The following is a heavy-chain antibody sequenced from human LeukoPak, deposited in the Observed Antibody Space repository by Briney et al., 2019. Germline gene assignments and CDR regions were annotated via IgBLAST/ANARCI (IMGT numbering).Heavy chain of an antibody. CDR2: IIPIFGTA. J-gene: IGHJ6*03. CDR1: GGTLSSYA. Sequence: SVKVSCKASGGTLSSYAISWVRQAPGQGLEWMGGIIPIFGTANYAQKFQGRVTITADESTSTAYTELSSLRSEDTAVYYCARVSKKRIVVVPAPMAYYYYMDVWGKGTTVTVSS. D-gene: IGHD2-2*01. CDR3: ARVSKKRIVVVPAPMAYYYYMDV. V-gene: IGHV1-69*01.